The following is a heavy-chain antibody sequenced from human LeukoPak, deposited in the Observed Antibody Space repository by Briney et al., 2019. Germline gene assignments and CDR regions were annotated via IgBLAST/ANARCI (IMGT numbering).Heavy chain of an antibody. CDR2: IYYSGST. CDR3: SRGIDMATMEFRNTGAIDY. Sequence: PSETLSLTCTVSGGSISSSSYYWGWIRQPPGKGLEWIGSIYYSGSTYYNPSLKSRVTISVDTSKNQFSLKLTSVTAADTAVYYCSRGIDMATMEFRNTGAIDYWGQGTLVTVSS. V-gene: IGHV4-39*07. J-gene: IGHJ4*02. D-gene: IGHD5-24*01. CDR1: GGSISSSSYY.